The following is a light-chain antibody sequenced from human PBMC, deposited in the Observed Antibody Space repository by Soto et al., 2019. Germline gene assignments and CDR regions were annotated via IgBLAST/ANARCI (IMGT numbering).Light chain of an antibody. CDR2: RAD. V-gene: IGLV1-47*01. CDR1: SSNIGSNY. CDR3: AAWDDTVHGLV. Sequence: QSVLTQSPSASGTPGQRVTISCSGSSSNIGSNYVYWYQQFPGTAPRLLIYRADQRPSGVPDRFSGSKSGTSASPAISGLRSEDEAAYYCAAWDDTVHGLVFGGGTKVTVL. J-gene: IGLJ2*01.